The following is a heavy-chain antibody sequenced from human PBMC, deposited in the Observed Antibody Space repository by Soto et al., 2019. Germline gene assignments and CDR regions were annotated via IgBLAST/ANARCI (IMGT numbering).Heavy chain of an antibody. CDR3: AKDRWGNYGDLNLPGY. CDR2: ISDDGSTK. V-gene: IGHV3-30*18. Sequence: QVQLVESGGGVVQPGRSLRLSCAASGFPFSRFGMHWVRQAPGKGLEWVAVISDDGSTKHYADFVKGRFTISRDNSNNTLYLQMNSLRAEDTAVYYCAKDRWGNYGDLNLPGYWGQGTLVTVSS. D-gene: IGHD4-17*01. J-gene: IGHJ4*02. CDR1: GFPFSRFG.